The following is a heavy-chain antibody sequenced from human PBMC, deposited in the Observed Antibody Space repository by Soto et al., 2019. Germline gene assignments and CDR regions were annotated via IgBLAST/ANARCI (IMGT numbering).Heavy chain of an antibody. V-gene: IGHV3-30-3*01. CDR1: GFTFSSYA. Sequence: QVQLVESGGGVVQPGRSLRLSCAASGFTFSSYAMHWVRQAPGKGLEWVAVISYDGSNKYYADSVKGRFTISRDNYKNTLYLQMTSLRGEATAVYSCASDPYCGGDCYSGAGAGWFDPWGQGTLVTVSS. CDR2: ISYDGSNK. J-gene: IGHJ5*02. CDR3: ASDPYCGGDCYSGAGAGWFDP. D-gene: IGHD2-21*02.